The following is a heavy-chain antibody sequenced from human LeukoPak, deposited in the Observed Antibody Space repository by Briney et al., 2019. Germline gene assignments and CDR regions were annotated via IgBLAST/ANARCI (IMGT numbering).Heavy chain of an antibody. CDR2: FYYTGST. D-gene: IGHD2-21*02. CDR3: AGRTAATTRPFDY. J-gene: IGHJ4*02. Sequence: PSETLSLTCSVSGVSIDSYHWSWIRQPPGKGLELIGYFYYTGSTNYSPSFEGRVTISEDTSKNQISLRLTSVTAADTAVYYCAGRTAATTRPFDYWGQGTLVTVSS. V-gene: IGHV4-59*01. CDR1: GVSIDSYH.